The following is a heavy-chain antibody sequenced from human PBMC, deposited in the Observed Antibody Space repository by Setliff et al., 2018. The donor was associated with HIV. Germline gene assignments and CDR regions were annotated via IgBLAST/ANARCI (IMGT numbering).Heavy chain of an antibody. V-gene: IGHV4-4*07. Sequence: SETLSLTCEVSGGSISNYYWSWIRQPAGKGLEWIGRIFSSGNTYYNPSLKSRVTMSVDTSKNQFSLNLSSVTAADTAIYYCARAPFPVAGFDYFDHWGQGTQVTVSS. D-gene: IGHD6-19*01. CDR1: GGSISNYY. CDR2: IFSSGNT. CDR3: ARAPFPVAGFDYFDH. J-gene: IGHJ4*02.